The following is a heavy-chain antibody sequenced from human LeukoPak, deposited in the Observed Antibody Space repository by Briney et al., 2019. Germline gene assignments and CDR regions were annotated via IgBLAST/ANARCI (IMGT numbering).Heavy chain of an antibody. D-gene: IGHD3-10*01. Sequence: SETLSLTCTVSGGSISSGDYYWSWIRQPPGKGLEWIGYIYYSGSTNYNPSLKSRVTISVDTSKNQFSLKLSSVTAADTAVYYCARDRGPGLLWFGELLSIWGQGTLVTVSS. V-gene: IGHV4-61*08. CDR1: GGSISSGDYY. J-gene: IGHJ4*02. CDR2: IYYSGST. CDR3: ARDRGPGLLWFGELLSI.